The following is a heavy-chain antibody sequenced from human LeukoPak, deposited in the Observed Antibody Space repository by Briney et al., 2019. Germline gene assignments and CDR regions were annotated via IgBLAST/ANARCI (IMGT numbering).Heavy chain of an antibody. CDR2: INPSGSST. CDR1: GYSFTSHY. Sequence: GPVKVSCKASGYSFTSHYMHWVRQAPGQGLEWLGLINPSGSSTLYAQKFQGRVTMTRDMSTTTDYMEMSSLRSEDTAVYYCTGSIASSGDWYFDLWGRGSLVTVSS. V-gene: IGHV1-46*03. J-gene: IGHJ2*01. CDR3: TGSIASSGDWYFDL. D-gene: IGHD6-6*01.